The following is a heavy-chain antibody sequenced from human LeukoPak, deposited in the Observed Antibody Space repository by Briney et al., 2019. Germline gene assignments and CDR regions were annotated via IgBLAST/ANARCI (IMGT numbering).Heavy chain of an antibody. CDR1: GFTFSSYA. V-gene: IGHV3-23*01. Sequence: PGGSLRLSCAASGFTFSSYAMSWVRQAPGKGLEWVSAISGNGGSTYYADSVKGRFTISRDNSKNTLYLQMNSLRAEDTALYYCAKGAPVYCSSTSRYVDFDPWGQGTLVTVSS. CDR3: AKGAPVYCSSTSRYVDFDP. D-gene: IGHD2-2*01. CDR2: ISGNGGST. J-gene: IGHJ5*02.